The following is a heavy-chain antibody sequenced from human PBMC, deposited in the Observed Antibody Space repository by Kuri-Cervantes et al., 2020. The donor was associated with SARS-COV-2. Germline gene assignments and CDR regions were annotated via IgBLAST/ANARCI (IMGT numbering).Heavy chain of an antibody. CDR1: GYTFTNYG. D-gene: IGHD2-21*01. Sequence: ASVKVSCKASGYTFTNYGINWVRQTPGQGLEWMRWISAYNGVTFFAHNFQGRVTMTVDASTSTAYMELRSLRSDDTAVYYCARDPCGIDCWRRLDYWGQGTLVTVSS. J-gene: IGHJ4*02. V-gene: IGHV1-18*04. CDR2: ISAYNGVT. CDR3: ARDPCGIDCWRRLDY.